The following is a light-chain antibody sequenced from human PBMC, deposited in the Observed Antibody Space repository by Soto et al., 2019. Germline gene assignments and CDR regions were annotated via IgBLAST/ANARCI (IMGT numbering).Light chain of an antibody. J-gene: IGLJ1*01. CDR3: SSYAGSNNPPYV. CDR2: EVS. V-gene: IGLV2-8*01. CDR1: SSDVGGYNY. Sequence: QSALTQPPSASGSPGQSVTISCTGTSSDVGGYNYVSWYQQHPGKAPKLMIYEVSERPSGVPDRFSGSKSGNTASLTVSGLQAEDEADYYCSSYAGSNNPPYVFGTGTKLTVL.